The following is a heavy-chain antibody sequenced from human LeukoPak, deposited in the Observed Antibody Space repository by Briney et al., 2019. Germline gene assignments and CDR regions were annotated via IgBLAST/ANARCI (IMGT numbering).Heavy chain of an antibody. D-gene: IGHD5-18*01. CDR1: GFTFSSYA. V-gene: IGHV3-23*01. J-gene: IGHJ4*02. CDR3: AKGGYSYNYLFGC. CDR2: ISGTGGST. Sequence: GGSLRLSCAASGFTFSSYAMSWVRQAPGKGLEWVSGISGTGGSTYYADSVKGRFTISRDNSKNTLYLQMKSLRPEDTAVYYCAKGGYSYNYLFGCWGQGTLVTVSS.